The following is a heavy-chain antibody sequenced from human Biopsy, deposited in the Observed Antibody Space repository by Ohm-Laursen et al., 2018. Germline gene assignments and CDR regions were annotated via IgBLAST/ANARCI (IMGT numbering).Heavy chain of an antibody. D-gene: IGHD6-19*01. Sequence: SQTLSLTCPVSGGSMSDHYWSWLRQTPGKGLEWLGYIYYTGKTTYNPSLESRITISVDTSKSKFSLQLDSMTAADTAVYYCGRVWLWRGYGMDVWGQGTTVTVSS. J-gene: IGHJ6*02. V-gene: IGHV4-59*11. CDR3: GRVWLWRGYGMDV. CDR1: GGSMSDHY. CDR2: IYYTGKT.